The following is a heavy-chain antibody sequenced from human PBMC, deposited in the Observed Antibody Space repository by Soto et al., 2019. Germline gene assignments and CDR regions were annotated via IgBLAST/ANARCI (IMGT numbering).Heavy chain of an antibody. CDR3: AREEGIAAAGMDIYYGMDV. CDR1: GYTFTGYY. J-gene: IGHJ6*02. Sequence: ASVKVSCKASGYTFTGYYMHWVRQAPGQGLEWMGWINPNSGGTNYAQKFQGWVTMTRDTSISTAYMELSRLRSDDTAVYYCAREEGIAAAGMDIYYGMDVWGQGTTVTVSS. D-gene: IGHD6-13*01. V-gene: IGHV1-2*04. CDR2: INPNSGGT.